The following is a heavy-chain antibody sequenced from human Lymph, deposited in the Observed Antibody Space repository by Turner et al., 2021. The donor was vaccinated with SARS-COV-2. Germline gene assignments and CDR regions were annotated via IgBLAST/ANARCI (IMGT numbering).Heavy chain of an antibody. CDR1: GGTFSSYA. CDR3: ARVVGGFGELGYYYYYGMDV. Sequence: QVQLVQSGAEVKKPGSSVKVSCKATGGTFSSYAISWVRQAPGRGREGMGGIIHSLRIATSAQKFQDRVTITEDKATSTAYMALSRLIMEETAVFYGARVVGGFGELGYYYYYGMDVWGQGTTVTVSS. V-gene: IGHV1-69*10. D-gene: IGHD3-10*01. J-gene: IGHJ6*02. CDR2: IIHSLRIA.